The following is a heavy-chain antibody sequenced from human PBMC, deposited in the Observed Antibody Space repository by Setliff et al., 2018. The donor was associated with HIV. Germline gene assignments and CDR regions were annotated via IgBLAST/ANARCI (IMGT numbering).Heavy chain of an antibody. J-gene: IGHJ6*03. Sequence: SETLSLTCAVYGGSFSGYYWSWIRQPPGKGLEWIGEINHSGSTNYNPSLKSRVTISVDTSKNQFSLKLSSVTAADTAVYYCARPGRASYYYYMDVWGKGTTVTVTS. D-gene: IGHD3-10*01. CDR1: GGSFSGYY. CDR2: INHSGST. CDR3: ARPGRASYYYYMDV. V-gene: IGHV4-34*01.